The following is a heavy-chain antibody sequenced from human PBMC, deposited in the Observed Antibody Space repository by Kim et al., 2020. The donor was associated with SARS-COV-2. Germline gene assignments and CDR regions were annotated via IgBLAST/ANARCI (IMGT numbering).Heavy chain of an antibody. J-gene: IGHJ3*02. CDR1: GGSISSGGYY. CDR3: ARSRITMIVVVDAFDI. V-gene: IGHV4-31*03. Sequence: SETLSLTCTVSGGSISSGGYYWSWIRQHPGKGLEWIGYIYYSGSTYYNSSPKSRVTISVDTSKNQFSLKLSSVTAADTAVYYCARSRITMIVVVDAFDIWGQGKMVTVSS. D-gene: IGHD3-22*01. CDR2: IYYSGST.